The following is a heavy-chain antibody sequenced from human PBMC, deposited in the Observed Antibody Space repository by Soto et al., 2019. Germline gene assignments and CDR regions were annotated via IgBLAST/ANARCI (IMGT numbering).Heavy chain of an antibody. Sequence: QVVLLQSGSEVKEPGSSVRVSCQISGSTFNNFAFSWVRQAPGHGPKCMGGIVIISNTVDYSQRFQEKVPPTPHTSNKTPYMELGRLTFEDTALYYCAGAINRLKVPYYFDYWGQGTLVPVS. CDR1: GSTFNNFA. D-gene: IGHD5-12*01. V-gene: IGHV1-69*06. J-gene: IGHJ4*02. CDR2: IVIISNTV. CDR3: AGAINRLKVPYYFDY.